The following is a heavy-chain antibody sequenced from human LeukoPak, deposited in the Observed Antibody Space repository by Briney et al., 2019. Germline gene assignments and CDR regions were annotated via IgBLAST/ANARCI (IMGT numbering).Heavy chain of an antibody. CDR3: ARGGGHTYGHDRFDP. V-gene: IGHV1-8*01. CDR1: GYSFTSYD. CDR2: MNPNSGNR. J-gene: IGHJ5*02. Sequence: ASVKVAFMASGYSFTSYDINWMRQAPGQGLEWMGWMNPNSGNRYYAQKFQGRVTMTRNTSITTAYMELNSLTSEDTAVYYCARGGGHTYGHDRFDPWGQGILVTVSS. D-gene: IGHD4-17*01.